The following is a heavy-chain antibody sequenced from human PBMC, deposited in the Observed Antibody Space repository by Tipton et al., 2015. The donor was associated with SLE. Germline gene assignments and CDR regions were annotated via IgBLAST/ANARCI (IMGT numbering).Heavy chain of an antibody. CDR1: GFTFSSYG. D-gene: IGHD1-26*01. Sequence: SLRLSCAASGFTFSSYGMSWVRQAPGKGLEWVSGISSSDGRTYYADSVKGRFTISRDNSKNTLYLQMNSLRAEDTAVYYCAKTWEYYFHMDVWGKGTTVTVSS. CDR2: ISSSDGRT. J-gene: IGHJ6*03. CDR3: AKTWEYYFHMDV. V-gene: IGHV3-23*01.